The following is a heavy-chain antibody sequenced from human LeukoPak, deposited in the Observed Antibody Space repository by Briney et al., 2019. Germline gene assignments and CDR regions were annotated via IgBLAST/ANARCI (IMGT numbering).Heavy chain of an antibody. CDR1: GFTVSSNH. CDR3: AKGSINQGFY. V-gene: IGHV3-23*01. D-gene: IGHD1-14*01. CDR2: ISSSGEST. J-gene: IGHJ4*02. Sequence: GVSLRLSCAASGFTVSSNHMSWVRQAPGKGLEWVSGISSSGESTSYTGSVRGRFTISRDNSKNTLHLQMNSLRAEDTAIYYCAKGSINQGFYWGQGTLVTVSS.